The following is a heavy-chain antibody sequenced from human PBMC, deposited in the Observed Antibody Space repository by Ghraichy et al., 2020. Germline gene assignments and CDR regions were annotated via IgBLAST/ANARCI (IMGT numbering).Heavy chain of an antibody. CDR2: IYYSGST. V-gene: IGHV4-39*01. CDR1: GGSISSSSYY. J-gene: IGHJ3*02. Sequence: SETLSLTCTVSGGSISSSSYYWGWIRQPPGKGLEWIGSIYYSGSTYYNPSLKSRVTISVDTSKNQFSLKLSSVTAADTAVYYCARLKYHLDAFDIWGQGTMVTVSS. D-gene: IGHD2-2*01. CDR3: ARLKYHLDAFDI.